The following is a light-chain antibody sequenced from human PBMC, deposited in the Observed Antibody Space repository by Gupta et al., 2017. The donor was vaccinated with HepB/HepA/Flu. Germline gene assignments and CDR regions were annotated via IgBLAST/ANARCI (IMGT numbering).Light chain of an antibody. J-gene: IGLJ1*01. V-gene: IGLV3-21*02. CDR2: DNS. CDR3: QVWHKDIDDLYV. Sequence: SYTVNQPPSVSVAPGETVTITCGGTYIGSKSVHWYQQKPGQAPELVVLDNSDRPSGIPERFSGSNSWNTATLTISRVEAGDEADYYCQVWHKDIDDLYVFGTGTKVTVL. CDR1: YIGSKS.